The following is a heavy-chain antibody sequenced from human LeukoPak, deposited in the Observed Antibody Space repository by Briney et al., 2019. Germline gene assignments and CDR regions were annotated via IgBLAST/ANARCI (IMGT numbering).Heavy chain of an antibody. J-gene: IGHJ3*02. D-gene: IGHD1-26*01. CDR1: GFPLSSYA. V-gene: IGHV3-23*01. Sequence: GGSLRLSCAASGFPLSSYAMSWVRQGPGKGLEWVAATSSSDPGTYHADSVRGRFTISRDNSKNTLYLQMNRLRVEDAAVYYCARSRWEVASFDIWGQGTMVTVSS. CDR3: ARSRWEVASFDI. CDR2: TSSSDPGT.